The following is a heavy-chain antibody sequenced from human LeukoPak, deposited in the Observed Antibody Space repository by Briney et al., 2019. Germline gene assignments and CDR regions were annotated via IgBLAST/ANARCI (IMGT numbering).Heavy chain of an antibody. Sequence: GGSLRPSCAASGFTFDDYGMSWVRQAPGKGLEWVSGINWNGGSTGYADSVKGRFTISRDNAKNSLYLQMNSLRAEDTALYYCARAFKYSMSGYYFDYWGQGTLVTVSS. CDR1: GFTFDDYG. V-gene: IGHV3-20*04. D-gene: IGHD2-21*01. J-gene: IGHJ4*02. CDR3: ARAFKYSMSGYYFDY. CDR2: INWNGGST.